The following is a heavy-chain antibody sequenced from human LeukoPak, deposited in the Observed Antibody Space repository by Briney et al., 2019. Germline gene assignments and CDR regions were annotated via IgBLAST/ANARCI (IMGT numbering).Heavy chain of an antibody. D-gene: IGHD5-18*01. J-gene: IGHJ4*02. V-gene: IGHV3-21*04. CDR1: GFTFSSYN. CDR3: ASAALLSGYKYVYEYDH. CDR2: ISSSSSYI. Sequence: GGSLRLSCAASGFTFSSYNMNWVRQAPGKGLEWVSSISSSSSYIYYADSVKGRFTISRDNSKNTLYLQMNSLRSEDTAVYYCASAALLSGYKYVYEYDHWGQGTLVTVSS.